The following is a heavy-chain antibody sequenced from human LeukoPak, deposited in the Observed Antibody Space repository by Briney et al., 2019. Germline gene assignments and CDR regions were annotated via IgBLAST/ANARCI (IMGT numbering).Heavy chain of an antibody. Sequence: GGSLRLSCAASGFTFSSYGMTWVRQAPGKGLEWVANIKQDGSEKYYVDSVKGRFTISRDNAKNSLYLQMNSLRAEDTAVYCCARARFYYFDYWGQGTLVTVSS. J-gene: IGHJ4*02. V-gene: IGHV3-7*01. CDR2: IKQDGSEK. CDR3: ARARFYYFDY. D-gene: IGHD6-25*01. CDR1: GFTFSSYG.